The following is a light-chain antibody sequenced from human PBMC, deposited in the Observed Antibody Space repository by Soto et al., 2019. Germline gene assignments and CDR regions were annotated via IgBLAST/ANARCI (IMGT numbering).Light chain of an antibody. V-gene: IGLV2-11*01. CDR3: CSYAGSYTFEVV. CDR1: SSDVGAYNY. CDR2: DVS. J-gene: IGLJ2*01. Sequence: QSALTQPRSVSGSPGQSLTISCTGTSSDVGAYNYVSWYQQHPGKAPKLMIFDVSKRPSGVPDRFSGSKSGNTASLTISGLQAEDEADYYCCSYAGSYTFEVVFGGRTKLTVL.